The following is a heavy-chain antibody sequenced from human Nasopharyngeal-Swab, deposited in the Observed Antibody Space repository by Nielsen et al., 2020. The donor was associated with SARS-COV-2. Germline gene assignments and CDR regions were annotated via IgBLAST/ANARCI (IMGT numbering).Heavy chain of an antibody. J-gene: IGHJ6*03. CDR2: ISYDGSNK. D-gene: IGHD6-19*01. Sequence: GGSLRLSCAASGFTFSSYGMHWVRQAPGKGLEWVAVISYDGSNKYYADSVKGRFTISRDNSKNTLYLQMNSPRAEDTAVYYCARDNWQWLVQEYYMDVWGKGTTVTVSS. CDR3: ARDNWQWLVQEYYMDV. V-gene: IGHV3-33*05. CDR1: GFTFSSYG.